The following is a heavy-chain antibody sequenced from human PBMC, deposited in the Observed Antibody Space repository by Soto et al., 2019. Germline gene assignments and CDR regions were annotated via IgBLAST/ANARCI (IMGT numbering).Heavy chain of an antibody. V-gene: IGHV1-18*04. J-gene: IGHJ6*02. Sequence: ASVKVSCKASGYTFTSYGISWVRQAPGQGLEWMGWISAYNGNTNYAQKLQGRVTMTTDTSTSTAYMELRSLRSDDTAVYYCAIFSRSQTPHYYYGVDVWGQGITVTVSS. D-gene: IGHD6-13*01. CDR1: GYTFTSYG. CDR3: AIFSRSQTPHYYYGVDV. CDR2: ISAYNGNT.